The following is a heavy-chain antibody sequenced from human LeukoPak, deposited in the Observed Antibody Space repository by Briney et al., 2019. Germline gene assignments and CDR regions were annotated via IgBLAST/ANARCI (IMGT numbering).Heavy chain of an antibody. D-gene: IGHD2-15*01. J-gene: IGHJ6*02. Sequence: SVKVSCKASGGTFSSYAISWVRQAPGQGLEWLGGFIPFFGTANYAQKFQGRVTTTADESTSTAYMELSSLRSEDTAVYYCAGGGSGGDKKDYYYYGMDVWGQGTTVTVSS. CDR1: GGTFSSYA. CDR2: FIPFFGTA. CDR3: AGGGSGGDKKDYYYYGMDV. V-gene: IGHV1-69*13.